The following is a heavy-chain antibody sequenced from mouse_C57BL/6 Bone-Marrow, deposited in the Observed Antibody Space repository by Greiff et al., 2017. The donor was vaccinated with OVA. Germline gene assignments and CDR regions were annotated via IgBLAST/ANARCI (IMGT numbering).Heavy chain of an antibody. CDR2: IWRGGST. V-gene: IGHV2-2*01. CDR3: AGYYGDAMDY. J-gene: IGHJ4*01. D-gene: IGHD1-1*02. Sequence: VQLKQSGPGLVQPSQSLSITCTASGFSLTSYGVHWVRQSPGKGLEWLGVIWRGGSTDYYAAFISRLGISKDNARSQVFFKMNSLEADDTSIYYCAGYYGDAMDYWGQGTSVTVSS. CDR1: GFSLTSYG.